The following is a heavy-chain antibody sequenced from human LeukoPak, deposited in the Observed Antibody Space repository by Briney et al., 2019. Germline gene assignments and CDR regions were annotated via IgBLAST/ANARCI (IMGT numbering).Heavy chain of an antibody. CDR3: VRTQHSAVAGTEYYYGMDV. CDR1: GFTFSSYG. D-gene: IGHD6-19*01. CDR2: IWYDVSSK. J-gene: IGHJ6*02. V-gene: IGHV3-33*01. Sequence: GGSLRLSCAASGFTFSSYGMHWVRQAPGRGLEWVAVIWYDVSSKYSADSVKSRFTISSNNSKHTLYLQMTSLRAEDTAVYYCVRTQHSAVAGTEYYYGMDVWGQGTTVTVSS.